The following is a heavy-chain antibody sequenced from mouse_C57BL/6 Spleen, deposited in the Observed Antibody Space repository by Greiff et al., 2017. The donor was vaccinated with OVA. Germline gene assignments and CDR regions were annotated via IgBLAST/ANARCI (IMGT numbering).Heavy chain of an antibody. CDR2: ISDGGSYT. J-gene: IGHJ1*03. CDR1: GFTFSSYA. D-gene: IGHD2-5*01. CDR3: ARDSYYSNYGYFDV. Sequence: EVNVVESGGGLVKPGGSLKLSCAASGFTFSSYAMSWVRQTPEKRLEWVATISDGGSYTYYPDNVKGRFTISRDNAKNNLYLQMSHLKSEDTAMYYCARDSYYSNYGYFDVWGTGTTVTVSS. V-gene: IGHV5-4*01.